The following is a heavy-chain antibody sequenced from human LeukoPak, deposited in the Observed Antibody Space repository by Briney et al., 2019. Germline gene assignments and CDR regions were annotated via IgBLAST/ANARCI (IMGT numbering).Heavy chain of an antibody. J-gene: IGHJ5*02. V-gene: IGHV1-8*03. CDR3: APGYCSGGSCYPNWFDP. CDR2: LNPNSGNT. CDR1: GYTFTSSE. D-gene: IGHD2-15*01. Sequence: ASVRVSCKASGYTFTSSEIHWVRQAPGQGLEWMGWLNPNSGNTGYAQKFQGRVTFTRDESTSTAYMELSSLRSEDTAVYYCAPGYCSGGSCYPNWFDPWGQGTLVTVSS.